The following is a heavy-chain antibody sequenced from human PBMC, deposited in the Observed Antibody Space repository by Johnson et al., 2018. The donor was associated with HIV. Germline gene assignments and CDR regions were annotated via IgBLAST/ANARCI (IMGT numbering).Heavy chain of an antibody. D-gene: IGHD5-18*01. V-gene: IGHV3-30-3*01. Sequence: QVQLVESGGGVVQPGRSLRLSCAASGYTFSSYAMHWVRQAPGKGLEWVAVISYDANNKYYADSVKGRFTISRDNSKNTLDLQMNSLRAEDTAVYYCERVRGYSYGAHAFDIWGQGTMVTVSS. J-gene: IGHJ3*02. CDR1: GYTFSSYA. CDR3: ERVRGYSYGAHAFDI. CDR2: ISYDANNK.